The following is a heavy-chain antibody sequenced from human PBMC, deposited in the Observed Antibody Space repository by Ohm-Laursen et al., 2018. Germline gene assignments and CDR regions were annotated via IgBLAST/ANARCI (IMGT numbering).Heavy chain of an antibody. CDR1: GGSTRSYY. J-gene: IGHJ4*02. CDR2: IYTRWST. Sequence: PSETLSLTCTVSGGSTRSYYWSWIRQPAGQGMEWIGRIYTRWSTNYNPSPKIRVSMSIYTSTNQFSLKLSSVTAADTAVYYCARDAYYFDSSGGMRNDYWGQGTLVTVSS. D-gene: IGHD3-22*01. CDR3: ARDAYYFDSSGGMRNDY. V-gene: IGHV4-4*07.